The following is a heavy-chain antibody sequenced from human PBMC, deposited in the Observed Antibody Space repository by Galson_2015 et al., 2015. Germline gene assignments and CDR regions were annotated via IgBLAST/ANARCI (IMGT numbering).Heavy chain of an antibody. CDR3: ARHLTLYGDCRDAFDI. V-gene: IGHV5-51*01. Sequence: QSGAEVKKPGESLKISCKGSGYSFTTYWIGWVRQMPGKGLEWMGIIYPATSDTRYGPSFRGQVTISADKSITPAYLQWSSLKASDTAMYYCARHLTLYGDCRDAFDIWGQGTMVTVSS. J-gene: IGHJ3*02. D-gene: IGHD4-17*01. CDR1: GYSFTTYW. CDR2: IYPATSDT.